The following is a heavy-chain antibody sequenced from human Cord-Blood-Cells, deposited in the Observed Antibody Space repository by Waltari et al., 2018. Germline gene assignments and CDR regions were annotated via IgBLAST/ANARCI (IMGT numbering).Heavy chain of an antibody. CDR3: ARDRATAAYWYFDL. CDR1: GYTCTGSY. Sequence: QVQLVQSGAEVKKPGASVTVSCKASGYTCTGSYTHWVQQSPGQGLEWMGWINPNSGGTNYAQKFQGRVTMTRDTSISTAYMELSRLRSDDTAVYYCARDRATAAYWYFDLWGRGTLVTVSS. V-gene: IGHV1-2*02. CDR2: INPNSGGT. J-gene: IGHJ2*01. D-gene: IGHD6-13*01.